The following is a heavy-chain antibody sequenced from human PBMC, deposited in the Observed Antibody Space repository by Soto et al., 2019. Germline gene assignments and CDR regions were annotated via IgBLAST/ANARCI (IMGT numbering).Heavy chain of an antibody. CDR2: INHSGST. J-gene: IGHJ4*02. CDR3: ARGYCSCGSCYSFDY. D-gene: IGHD2-15*01. CDR1: GGSFSGYY. V-gene: IGHV4-34*01. Sequence: QVQLQQWGAGLLKPSETLSLTCAVYGGSFSGYYWSWIRQPPGKGLEWIGEINHSGSTNYNPSLKSRVTISVDTSKNQFSRKLSSVTAADTAVYYCARGYCSCGSCYSFDYWGQGTLVTVSS.